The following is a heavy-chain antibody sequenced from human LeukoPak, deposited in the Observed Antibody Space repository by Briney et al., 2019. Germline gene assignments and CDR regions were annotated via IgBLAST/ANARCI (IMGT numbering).Heavy chain of an antibody. CDR2: ISTSGGDA. CDR1: GFTFSDSA. J-gene: IGHJ4*02. Sequence: PGGSLRLSCTASGFTFSDSAMTWVRQAPGKGLEWASAISTSGGDAIYTDSVKDRFTISRDNPKNTLYLQMNSLRAEDTAIYYCAKGGSYAPLDIWGQGTLVTVSS. V-gene: IGHV3-23*01. CDR3: AKGGSYAPLDI. D-gene: IGHD1-26*01.